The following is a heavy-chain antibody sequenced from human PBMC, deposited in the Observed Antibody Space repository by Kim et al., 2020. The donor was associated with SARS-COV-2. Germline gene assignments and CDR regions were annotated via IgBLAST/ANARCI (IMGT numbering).Heavy chain of an antibody. CDR2: TETDGSTT. Sequence: GGSLRLSCAASGFTFSSYLMHWVRQAPGKGLVWVSRTETDGSTTTYADSVRGRFTVSRDNAKNMLFLQMNSLRVEDTAVYYGARGIGSLVFWGQGTTVTVSS. V-gene: IGHV3-74*01. J-gene: IGHJ6*02. CDR1: GFTFSSYL. CDR3: ARGIGSLVF. D-gene: IGHD3-16*02.